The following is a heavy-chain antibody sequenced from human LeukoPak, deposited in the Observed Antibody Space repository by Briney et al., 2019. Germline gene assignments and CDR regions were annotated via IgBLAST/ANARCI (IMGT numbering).Heavy chain of an antibody. CDR3: AKDPLSGGLDV. CDR2: ISNSGGST. D-gene: IGHD3-10*01. Sequence: GGSLRLSCAASGFTFSSYAMSWVRQAPGKGLEWVSVISNSGGSTFYADSVKGRFTISRDNSKNTLILQMKSLRVEDTALYYCAKDPLSGGLDVWGQGTSVTVSS. V-gene: IGHV3-23*01. CDR1: GFTFSSYA. J-gene: IGHJ6*02.